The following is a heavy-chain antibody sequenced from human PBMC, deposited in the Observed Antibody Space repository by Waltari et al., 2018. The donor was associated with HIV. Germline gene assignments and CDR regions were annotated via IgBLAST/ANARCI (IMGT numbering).Heavy chain of an antibody. Sequence: QVTLRESGPALVKPTQTLTLTCTFSGFSLSTSGMCVSWIRQPPGKALEWLARIDWDDDKYYSTSLKTRLTISKDTSKNQVVLTMTNMDPVDTATYYCARIKLKQIAVAEYYFDYWGQGTLVTVSS. CDR2: IDWDDDK. J-gene: IGHJ4*02. D-gene: IGHD6-19*01. CDR3: ARIKLKQIAVAEYYFDY. CDR1: GFSLSTSGMC. V-gene: IGHV2-70*15.